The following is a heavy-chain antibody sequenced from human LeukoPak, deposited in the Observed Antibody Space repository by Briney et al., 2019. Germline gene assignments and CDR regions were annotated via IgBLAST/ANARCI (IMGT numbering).Heavy chain of an antibody. Sequence: PSETLSLTCTVSGGSISSYYWSWIRQPPGKGLEWIGYIYYSGSTNYNPSLKSRVTISVDTSKNQFSLKLSSVTAADTAVYYCARHRYYYDSSGYLAYWGQGTLVTVSS. J-gene: IGHJ4*02. V-gene: IGHV4-59*08. D-gene: IGHD3-22*01. CDR3: ARHRYYYDSSGYLAY. CDR1: GGSISSYY. CDR2: IYYSGST.